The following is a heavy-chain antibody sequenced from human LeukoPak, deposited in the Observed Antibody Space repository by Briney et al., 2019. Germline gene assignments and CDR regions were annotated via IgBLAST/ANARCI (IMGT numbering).Heavy chain of an antibody. CDR3: ARDYGSGYYFDY. Sequence: SVKVSCKASGGTFSSYAISWVRQAPGQGLEWMGGIIPIFGTANYAQKFQGRVTITADESTSTAYMELSSLRSGDTAVYYCARDYGSGYYFDYWGQGTLVTVSS. CDR2: IIPIFGTA. D-gene: IGHD3-10*01. J-gene: IGHJ4*02. CDR1: GGTFSSYA. V-gene: IGHV1-69*13.